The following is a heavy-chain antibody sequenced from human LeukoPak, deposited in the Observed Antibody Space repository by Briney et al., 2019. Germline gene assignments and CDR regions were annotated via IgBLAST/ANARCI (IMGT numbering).Heavy chain of an antibody. J-gene: IGHJ3*02. V-gene: IGHV4-59*08. D-gene: IGHD1-26*01. Sequence: SETLSLTCTVSGGSISSYYWSWLRQPPGKRLEGIGYIYYSGSTNYNPPLKSRVTISIDTSKNQFSLKLSSVTAADTAVYYCAGHQWVPAFDIWGQGTMVTVSS. CDR1: GGSISSYY. CDR3: AGHQWVPAFDI. CDR2: IYYSGST.